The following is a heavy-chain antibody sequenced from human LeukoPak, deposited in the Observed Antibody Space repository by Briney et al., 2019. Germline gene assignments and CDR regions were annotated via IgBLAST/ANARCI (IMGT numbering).Heavy chain of an antibody. CDR2: IKQDGSEK. CDR3: AKDLTSYYYIYY. CDR1: GFTFSSYW. D-gene: IGHD2/OR15-2a*01. J-gene: IGHJ4*02. Sequence: GGSLRLSCAASGFTFSSYWMSWVRQAPGKGLEWVANIKQDGSEKYYVDSVKGRFTISRDNAKNSLYLQMNSLRSDDTAVYYCAKDLTSYYYIYYWGQGTLVTVSS. V-gene: IGHV3-7*01.